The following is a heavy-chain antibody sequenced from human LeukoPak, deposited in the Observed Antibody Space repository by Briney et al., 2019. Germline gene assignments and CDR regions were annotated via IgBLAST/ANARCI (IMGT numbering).Heavy chain of an antibody. CDR1: GGSISSGDYY. CDR3: ARDDEYYYYGMDV. V-gene: IGHV4-30-4*01. CDR2: IYYSGST. J-gene: IGHJ6*02. Sequence: SQTLSLTCTVSGGSISSGDYYWGWIRQPPGKGLEWIGYIYYSGSTYYNPSLKSRVTISVDTSKNQFSLKLSSVTAADTAVYYCARDDEYYYYGMDVWGQGTTVTVSS.